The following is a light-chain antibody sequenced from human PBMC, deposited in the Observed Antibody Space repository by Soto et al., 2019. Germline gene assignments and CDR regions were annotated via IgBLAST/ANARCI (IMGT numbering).Light chain of an antibody. Sequence: QAVVTQPASVSGSPGQSITISCTGTSSDVGSYNLVSWYQQHPGKAPKLMIYEGSKRPSGVSNRFSGSRSGNTASLTISRLQAEDEADYYCCSYAGSSIPVVFGGGTQLTVL. J-gene: IGLJ2*01. CDR1: SSDVGSYNL. CDR2: EGS. V-gene: IGLV2-23*01. CDR3: CSYAGSSIPVV.